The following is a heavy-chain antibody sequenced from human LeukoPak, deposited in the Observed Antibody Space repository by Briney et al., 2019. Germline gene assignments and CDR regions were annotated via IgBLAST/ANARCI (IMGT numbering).Heavy chain of an antibody. D-gene: IGHD3-9*01. CDR2: IYYSGST. Sequence: SETLSLTCTVSGGSISSSSYYWGWIRQPPGKGLEWIGNIYYSGSTYYNPSLKSRVTISVDTSKNQFSLKLSSVTAADTAVYYCARLTYYDILTNWGQGTLVTVSS. V-gene: IGHV4-39*07. CDR1: GGSISSSSYY. CDR3: ARLTYYDILTN. J-gene: IGHJ4*02.